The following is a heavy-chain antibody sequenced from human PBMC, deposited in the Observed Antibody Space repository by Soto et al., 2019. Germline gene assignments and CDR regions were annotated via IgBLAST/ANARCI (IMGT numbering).Heavy chain of an antibody. Sequence: QVQLVQSGAEVKKPGFSVKVSCKASGGTFSSYAISWVRQAPGQGLEWMGGIIPIFGTANYAQKFQGRVTITADESTSTAYMELSSLRSEDTAVYYCARLARPYYYYGMDVWGQGTTVTVSS. J-gene: IGHJ6*02. V-gene: IGHV1-69*01. CDR3: ARLARPYYYYGMDV. CDR1: GGTFSSYA. CDR2: IIPIFGTA.